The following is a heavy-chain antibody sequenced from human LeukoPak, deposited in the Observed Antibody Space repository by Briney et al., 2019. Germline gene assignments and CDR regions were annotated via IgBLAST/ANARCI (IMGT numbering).Heavy chain of an antibody. D-gene: IGHD2-2*02. CDR2: IWYDGSNE. CDR3: ARDGFPYCSSTSCYSFDY. J-gene: IGHJ4*02. CDR1: GFTFSSYG. V-gene: IGHV3-33*01. Sequence: GGSLRLSCAASGFTFSSYGMHWVRQAPGKGLEWVAVIWYDGSNEYYADSVKGRFTISRDNSKNTLYLQMNSLRAEDTAVYYCARDGFPYCSSTSCYSFDYWGQGTLVTVSS.